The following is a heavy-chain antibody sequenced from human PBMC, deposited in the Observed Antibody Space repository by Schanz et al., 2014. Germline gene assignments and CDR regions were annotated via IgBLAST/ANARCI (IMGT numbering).Heavy chain of an antibody. V-gene: IGHV3-23*04. CDR2: IGTSGGT. D-gene: IGHD1-1*01. Sequence: EVQLVESGGGLVKPGGSLRLSCGVSGFTASSHSMNWVRQAPGKGLVWVSTIGTSGGTNYAESVKGRFTISRDNSKNTLYLQMNSLRAEDTAVYFCAKIERNEDWGQGTLVTVSS. CDR1: GFTASSHS. J-gene: IGHJ4*02. CDR3: AKIERNED.